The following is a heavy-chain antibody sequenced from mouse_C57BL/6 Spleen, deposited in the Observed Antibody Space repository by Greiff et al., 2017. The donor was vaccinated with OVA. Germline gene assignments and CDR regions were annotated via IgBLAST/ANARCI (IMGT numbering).Heavy chain of an antibody. CDR3: ARGSDCGGDAWFAY. D-gene: IGHD2-4*01. J-gene: IGHJ3*01. CDR1: GYTFTDYY. CDR2: INPYNGGT. Sequence: VQLQQSGPVLVKPGASVKMSCKASGYTFTDYYMNWVKQSHGKSLEWIGVINPYNGGTSYNQKFKGKATLTVDKSSSTAYMELNSLTSEDSEVYYCARGSDCGGDAWFAYWGQGTLVTVSA. V-gene: IGHV1-19*01.